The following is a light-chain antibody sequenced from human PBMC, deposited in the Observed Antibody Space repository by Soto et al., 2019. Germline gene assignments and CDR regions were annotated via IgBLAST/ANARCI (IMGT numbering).Light chain of an antibody. V-gene: IGKV3-20*01. CDR2: GTS. CDR3: QQYVNLLQWP. J-gene: IGKJ1*01. CDR1: QSVNNTY. Sequence: EIVLTHSPGTLFLSPGERATLSCRASQSVNNTYIGWYQQKPGQAPRLLVYGTSRRATTIPDRLRARGSGTDLNLTISGLEAEEFAVYYCQQYVNLLQWPFGQGTKV.